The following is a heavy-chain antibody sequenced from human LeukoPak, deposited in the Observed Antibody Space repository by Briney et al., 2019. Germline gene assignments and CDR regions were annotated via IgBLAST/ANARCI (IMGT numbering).Heavy chain of an antibody. CDR3: ARGTLWFGNYYMDV. J-gene: IGHJ6*03. CDR2: IYSGGTT. CDR1: GFTVSSNY. Sequence: GGSLRLSCAASGFTVSSNYMSWVRQAPGKGLEWVSVIYSGGTTYHADSVKGRFSISRDNSKNMVYLQMNSLRAEDTAVYYCARGTLWFGNYYMDVWGKGTTVTVSS. D-gene: IGHD3-10*01. V-gene: IGHV3-53*01.